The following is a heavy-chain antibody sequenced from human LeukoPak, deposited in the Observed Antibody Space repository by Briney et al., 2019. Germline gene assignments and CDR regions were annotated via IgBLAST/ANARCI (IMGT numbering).Heavy chain of an antibody. CDR3: AKDPTPSYDFWSGYWNWFDP. CDR2: ISYDGSNK. V-gene: IGHV3-30*18. J-gene: IGHJ5*02. CDR1: GFTFSGYG. D-gene: IGHD3-3*01. Sequence: PGGSLRLSCAASGFTFSGYGMHWVRQAPGKGLEWVAVISYDGSNKYYADSVKGRFTISRDNSKNTLYLQMNSLRAEDTAVYYCAKDPTPSYDFWSGYWNWFDPWGQGTLVTVSS.